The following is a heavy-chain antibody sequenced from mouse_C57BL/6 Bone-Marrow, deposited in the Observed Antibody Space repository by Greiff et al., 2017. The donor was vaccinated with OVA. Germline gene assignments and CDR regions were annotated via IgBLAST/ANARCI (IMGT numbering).Heavy chain of an antibody. CDR2: INPGSGGT. CDR1: GYAFTNYL. Sequence: QVQLQQSGAELVRPGTSVKVSCKASGYAFTNYLIEWVKQRPGQGLEWIGVINPGSGGTNYNEKFKGKATLTADKSSSTAYMQLSSLTSDDSAVYFCASRGFTTVVDLWYFDVWGTGTTVTVSS. CDR3: ASRGFTTVVDLWYFDV. D-gene: IGHD1-1*01. J-gene: IGHJ1*03. V-gene: IGHV1-54*01.